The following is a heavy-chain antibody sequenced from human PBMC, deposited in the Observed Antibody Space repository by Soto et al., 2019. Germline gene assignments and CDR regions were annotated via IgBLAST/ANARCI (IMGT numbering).Heavy chain of an antibody. D-gene: IGHD4-4*01. CDR2: TSHDGVT. V-gene: IGHV4-4*02. J-gene: IGHJ6*02. CDR1: SGSIDNVYW. CDR3: ARDDYKDYYYYYGMDV. Sequence: SETLSLTCAVSSGSIDNVYWWSWVRQSPGEGLEWIGETSHDGVTNYNPSLEGRVTISIDKSKNQFYLDLNSVTAADTAVYYCARDDYKDYYYYYGMDVWGQGTTVT.